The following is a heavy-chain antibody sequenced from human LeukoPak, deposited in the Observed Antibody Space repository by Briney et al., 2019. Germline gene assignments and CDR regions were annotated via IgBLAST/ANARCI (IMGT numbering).Heavy chain of an antibody. Sequence: ASVKVSCKASGGTFSSYAISWVRQAPGQGLEWMGGIIPIFGTPHYAQKFQDRVTITADASTSTAYMELSSLRSEDTAVYYCARAYMTATRHFDSWGQGTLVTVSS. CDR3: ARAYMTATRHFDS. J-gene: IGHJ4*02. CDR2: IIPIFGTP. V-gene: IGHV1-69*13. CDR1: GGTFSSYA. D-gene: IGHD2-21*02.